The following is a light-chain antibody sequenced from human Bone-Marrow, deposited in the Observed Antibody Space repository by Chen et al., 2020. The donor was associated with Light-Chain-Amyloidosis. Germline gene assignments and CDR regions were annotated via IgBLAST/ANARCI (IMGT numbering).Light chain of an antibody. V-gene: IGKV1-5*03. CDR2: RAT. J-gene: IGKJ1*01. Sequence: PLTQSPSTLSASLGDTVTITCRASRNIGTWLAWFQQKPGEAPNLLIYRATILGDGVPSRFRGSVSGTEFTLTISSLQPGDFATYYCHQYEYYKWTLGQGTTV. CDR3: HQYEYYKWT. CDR1: RNIGTW.